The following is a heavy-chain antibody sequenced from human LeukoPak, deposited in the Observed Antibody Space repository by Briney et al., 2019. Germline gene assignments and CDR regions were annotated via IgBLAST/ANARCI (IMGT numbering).Heavy chain of an antibody. V-gene: IGHV3-43*01. CDR2: ITWDGTYT. CDR3: ARASRYDYHFDY. D-gene: IGHD5-12*01. Sequence: PGGSLRLSCAASGITFDDYTMPWVRQPPGKGLEWVSLITWDGTYTYYADSVKGRFTISRDNSKNSLYLEMNSLRTEDTALYYCARASRYDYHFDYWGQGTLVTVSS. J-gene: IGHJ4*02. CDR1: GITFDDYT.